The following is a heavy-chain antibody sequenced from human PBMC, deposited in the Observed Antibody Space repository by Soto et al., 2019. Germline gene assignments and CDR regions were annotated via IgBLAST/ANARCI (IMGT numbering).Heavy chain of an antibody. CDR3: SSFGVASMNWLDP. D-gene: IGHD3-3*01. CDR2: IYYSGNT. V-gene: IGHV4-30-4*01. CDR1: GVSITSGDYY. J-gene: IGHJ5*02. Sequence: QVQLQESGPGLAETLSLTCTVSGVSITSGDYYWNWIRQPPGKGLEWIGSIYYSGNTYHNPSLKSRVTVPDDPPKNHCYLTLSSGTAADTAVYCCSSFGVASMNWLDPWGQGTLVTVSS.